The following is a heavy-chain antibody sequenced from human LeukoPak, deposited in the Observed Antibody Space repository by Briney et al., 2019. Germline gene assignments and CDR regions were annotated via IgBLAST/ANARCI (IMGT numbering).Heavy chain of an antibody. Sequence: PSETLSLTCTVSGGSISSYYWSWIRQPPGKGLEWIGYIYYSGSTNYNPSLKSRVTISVDTSKNQFSLKLSFVTAADTAVYYCASVKYYYDSSGYPGWFDPWGQGTLVTVSS. CDR2: IYYSGST. D-gene: IGHD3-22*01. J-gene: IGHJ5*02. CDR3: ASVKYYYDSSGYPGWFDP. CDR1: GGSISSYY. V-gene: IGHV4-59*01.